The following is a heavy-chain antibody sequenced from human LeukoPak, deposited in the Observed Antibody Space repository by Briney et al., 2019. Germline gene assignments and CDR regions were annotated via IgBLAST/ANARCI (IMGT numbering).Heavy chain of an antibody. V-gene: IGHV3-30*02. Sequence: GPLDLSCEGSGFLFISYGMQGARRAPGKGLGGGAFIRYDGSKKYYADSVKGRFTLSRDNSKNTPYLQMNSLRADDTAVYYCAKDRRPNSYSSRWLDYWGEGTLITVSS. CDR3: AKDRRPNSYSSRWLDY. J-gene: IGHJ4*02. CDR2: IRYDGSKK. CDR1: GFLFISYG. D-gene: IGHD6-13*01.